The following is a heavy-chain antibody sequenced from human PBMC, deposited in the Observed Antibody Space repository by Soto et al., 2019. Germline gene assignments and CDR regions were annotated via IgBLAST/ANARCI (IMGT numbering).Heavy chain of an antibody. J-gene: IGHJ4*02. CDR3: AKRRGAGGHFDY. V-gene: IGHV3-23*01. CDR2: VSIGGST. Sequence: GGSLRLSCAASGFTFSSYAMGWVRQGPGKGLEWVVVVSIGGSTHYADSVRGRFTISRDNSKNTLSLQMNSLTAEDTAVYFCAKRRGAGGHFDYWGQGALVTVSS. CDR1: GFTFSSYA. D-gene: IGHD2-15*01.